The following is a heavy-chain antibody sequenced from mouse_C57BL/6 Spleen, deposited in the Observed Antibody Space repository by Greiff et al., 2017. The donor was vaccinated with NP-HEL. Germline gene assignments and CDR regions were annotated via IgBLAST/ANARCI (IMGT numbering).Heavy chain of an antibody. D-gene: IGHD2-3*01. CDR2: IFPGSGST. CDR3: ARGDGYHGGYFDV. J-gene: IGHJ1*03. V-gene: IGHV1-75*01. CDR1: GYTFTDYY. Sequence: VQLVESGPELVKPGASVKISCKASGYTFTDYYINWVKQRPGQGLEWIGWIFPGSGSTYYNEKFKGKATLTVDKSSSTAYMLLSSLTSEDSAVYFCARGDGYHGGYFDVWGTGTTVTVSS.